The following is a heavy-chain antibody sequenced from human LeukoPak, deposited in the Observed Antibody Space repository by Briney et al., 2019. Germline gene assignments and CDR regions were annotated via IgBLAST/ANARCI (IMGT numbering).Heavy chain of an antibody. Sequence: GRSLRLSCAASGFTFSTYAIHWVRQAPGKGLEWVAVISFDGVNTFYADSVKGRFTISRDNAKNSLYLQMNSLRAEDTAVYYCARAALASESGSYHYYYYYMDVWGKGTTVTISS. D-gene: IGHD3-10*01. CDR1: GFTFSTYA. V-gene: IGHV3-30*07. CDR2: ISFDGVNT. CDR3: ARAALASESGSYHYYYYYMDV. J-gene: IGHJ6*03.